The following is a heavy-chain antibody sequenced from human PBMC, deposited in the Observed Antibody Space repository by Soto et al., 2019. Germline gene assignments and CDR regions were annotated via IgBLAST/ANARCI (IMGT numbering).Heavy chain of an antibody. V-gene: IGHV1-2*02. CDR2: INPNSGGT. D-gene: IGHD3-22*01. CDR1: GYTFTGYY. CDR3: ARDYDSSGYRGY. Sequence: ASVKVSCKASGYTFTGYYMHWVRQAPGQGLEWMGWINPNSGGTNYAQKFQGRVTMTRDTSISTAYMELSRLRSDDTAVYYCARDYDSSGYRGYWGQGTLVTVSS. J-gene: IGHJ4*02.